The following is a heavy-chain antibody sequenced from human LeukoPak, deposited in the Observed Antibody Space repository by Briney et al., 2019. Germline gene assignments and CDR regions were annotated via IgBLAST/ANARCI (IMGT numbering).Heavy chain of an antibody. CDR1: SGSISSYY. J-gene: IGHJ5*02. D-gene: IGHD3-10*01. CDR2: IYYSGST. Sequence: SETLSLTCTVSSGSISSYYWSWIRQPPGKGLEWIGYIYYSGSTNYNPSLKSRVTISVDTSKNQFSLKLSSVTAADTAVYYCARQGPYTIVPTLFDPWGQGTLVTVSS. V-gene: IGHV4-59*08. CDR3: ARQGPYTIVPTLFDP.